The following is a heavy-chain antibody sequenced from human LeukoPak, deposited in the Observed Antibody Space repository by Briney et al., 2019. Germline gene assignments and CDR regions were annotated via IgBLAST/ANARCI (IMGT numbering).Heavy chain of an antibody. CDR3: ARERSGYSGSLGAFDI. CDR1: GFTVSSNY. Sequence: GGSLRLSCAASGFTVSSNYMSWVRQAPGKGLEWVSVIYSGGSTYYADSVKGRFTISRDNSKNTLYLQMNSLRAEDTAVYYCARERSGYSGSLGAFDIWGQGTMVTVSS. J-gene: IGHJ3*02. CDR2: IYSGGST. D-gene: IGHD3-22*01. V-gene: IGHV3-53*01.